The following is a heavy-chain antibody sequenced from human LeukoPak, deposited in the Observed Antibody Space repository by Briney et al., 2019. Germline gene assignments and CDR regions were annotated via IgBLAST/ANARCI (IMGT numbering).Heavy chain of an antibody. D-gene: IGHD3-22*01. J-gene: IGHJ4*02. Sequence: GGSLRLSCAASGFTFSSYAMSWVRQAPGKGLEWVSVMSGSGGSTYYADSVKGRFTISRDNSKNTLYLQMNSLRAEDTAVYYCAKAGDSSGFDYWGQGTLVTVSS. CDR3: AKAGDSSGFDY. V-gene: IGHV3-23*01. CDR1: GFTFSSYA. CDR2: MSGSGGST.